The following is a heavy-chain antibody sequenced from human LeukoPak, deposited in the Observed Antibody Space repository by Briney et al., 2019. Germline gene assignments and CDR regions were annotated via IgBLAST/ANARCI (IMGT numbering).Heavy chain of an antibody. Sequence: ASVKVSCKASGYTFTSYAMHWVRQAPGQRLEWMGWINAGNGNTKYAQKLQGRVTMTTDTSTSTAYMELRSLRSDDTAVYYCARTYSSGPNYIDYWGQGTLVTVSS. CDR1: GYTFTSYA. CDR3: ARTYSSGPNYIDY. J-gene: IGHJ4*02. V-gene: IGHV1-3*01. CDR2: INAGNGNT. D-gene: IGHD6-19*01.